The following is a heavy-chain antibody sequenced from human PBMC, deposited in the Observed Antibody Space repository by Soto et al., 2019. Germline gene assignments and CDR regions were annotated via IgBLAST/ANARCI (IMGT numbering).Heavy chain of an antibody. CDR1: GGSISSSSYY. V-gene: IGHV4-39*01. CDR3: ARRPKDTPRGSYFVRHYYYGMDV. CDR2: IYYSGST. J-gene: IGHJ6*02. D-gene: IGHD3-10*01. Sequence: PSETLSLTXTVSGGSISSSSYYWGWIRQPPGKGLEWIGSIYYSGSTYYNPSLKSRVTISVDTSKNQFSLKLSSVTAADTAVYYCARRPKDTPRGSYFVRHYYYGMDVWGQGTTVTVSS.